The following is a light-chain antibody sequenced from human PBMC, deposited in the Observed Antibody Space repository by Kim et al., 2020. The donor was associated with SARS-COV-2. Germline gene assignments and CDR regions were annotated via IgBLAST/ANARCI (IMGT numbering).Light chain of an antibody. CDR2: QDD. Sequence: RYISWYQQRAGQSPVLVISQDDRRPSGIPERFSGSNSGNTATLTISGTQAVDEADYYCQTWDINTGVFGGGTQLTVL. V-gene: IGLV3-1*01. CDR3: QTWDINTGV. CDR1: RY. J-gene: IGLJ2*01.